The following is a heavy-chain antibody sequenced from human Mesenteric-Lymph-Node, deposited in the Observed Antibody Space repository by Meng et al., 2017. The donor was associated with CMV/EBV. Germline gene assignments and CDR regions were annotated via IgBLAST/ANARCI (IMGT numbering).Heavy chain of an antibody. D-gene: IGHD2-8*02. V-gene: IGHV4-39*07. CDR1: GGSISSISHY. Sequence: SGGSISSISHYWGWIRQPPGKGLEWIGSIYYSGSTYYNPSLKSRVTISVDTSKNQFSLKLTSMTAADTAVYYCARDQDSRVLGYFDYWGQGTLVTVSS. CDR3: ARDQDSRVLGYFDY. J-gene: IGHJ4*02. CDR2: IYYSGST.